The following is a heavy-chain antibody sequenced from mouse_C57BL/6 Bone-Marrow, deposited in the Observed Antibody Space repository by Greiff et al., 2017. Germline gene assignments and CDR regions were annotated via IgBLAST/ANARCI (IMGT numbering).Heavy chain of an antibody. Sequence: QVQLQQSGAELARPGASVKLSCKASGYTFTSYGISWVKQRTGQGLEWIGEIYPRSGNTYYNEKFKGKATLTADKSSSTAYMELRSLTSEDSAVYFCAREGVYYGNFYWYFDVWGTGTTVTVSS. CDR1: GYTFTSYG. J-gene: IGHJ1*03. CDR2: IYPRSGNT. V-gene: IGHV1-81*01. D-gene: IGHD2-1*01. CDR3: AREGVYYGNFYWYFDV.